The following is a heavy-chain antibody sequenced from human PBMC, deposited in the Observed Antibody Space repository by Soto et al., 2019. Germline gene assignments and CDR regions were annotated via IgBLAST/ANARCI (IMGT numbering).Heavy chain of an antibody. CDR3: ATDRSDLATINFAY. CDR2: IDPTGAAT. Sequence: QAQLVQSGAEIKKPGASVKISCTASGYFFTNYCMHWVRQAPGQGLEWMGLIDPTGAATSFTSYLTFPATIFTIYANNFPDRLIVTTDTSTSTVYMELTRLTSAATAVYYCATDRSDLATINFAYWGQGTLVTVSS. J-gene: IGHJ4*02. V-gene: IGHV1-46*01. D-gene: IGHD5-12*01. CDR1: GYFFTNYC.